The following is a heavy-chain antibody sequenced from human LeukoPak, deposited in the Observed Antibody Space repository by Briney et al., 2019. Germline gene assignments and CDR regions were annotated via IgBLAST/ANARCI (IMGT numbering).Heavy chain of an antibody. Sequence: SETLSLTCTVSGYSISSGYYWGWIRQPPGKGLEWIGSIYHSGSIYYNPSLKSRVTISVDTSKNQFSLKLSSVTAADTAVYYCARDEARWSGEGDAFDIWGQGTMVTVSS. J-gene: IGHJ3*02. D-gene: IGHD3-10*01. CDR3: ARDEARWSGEGDAFDI. CDR2: IYHSGSI. CDR1: GYSISSGYY. V-gene: IGHV4-38-2*02.